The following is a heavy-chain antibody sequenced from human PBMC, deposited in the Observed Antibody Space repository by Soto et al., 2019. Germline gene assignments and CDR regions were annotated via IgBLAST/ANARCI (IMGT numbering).Heavy chain of an antibody. CDR2: IIPIFGTA. CDR1: GGTFSSYA. J-gene: IGHJ6*02. Sequence: SLKVSCKASGGTFSSYAISWVRQAPGQGLEWMGGIIPIFGTANYAQKFQGRVTITADESTSTAYMELSSLRSEDTAVYYCARDHCSSTSCRVTIAAAAPYYYGMDVWGQGTTVTVSS. V-gene: IGHV1-69*13. D-gene: IGHD2-2*01. CDR3: ARDHCSSTSCRVTIAAAAPYYYGMDV.